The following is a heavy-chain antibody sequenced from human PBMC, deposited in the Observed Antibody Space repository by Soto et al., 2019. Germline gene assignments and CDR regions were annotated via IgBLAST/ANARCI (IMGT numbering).Heavy chain of an antibody. CDR3: VRDYLLTGFDP. CDR2: VYYSGST. D-gene: IGHD3-9*01. V-gene: IGHV4-59*01. Sequence: ETLSLTCTVAGGSISNYYWTWVRQPPGKGLEWIGYVYYSGSTNYNPSLESRVTISIDASKNQFSLKMKSVTAADTAVYYCVRDYLLTGFDPWGQGALVTVSS. J-gene: IGHJ5*02. CDR1: GGSISNYY.